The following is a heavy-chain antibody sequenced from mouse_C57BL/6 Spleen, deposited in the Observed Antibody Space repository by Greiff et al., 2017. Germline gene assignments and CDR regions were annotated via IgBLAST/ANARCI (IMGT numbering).Heavy chain of an antibody. CDR3: ARKDYGISYDYFDY. V-gene: IGHV1-82*01. D-gene: IGHD1-1*01. CDR2: IYPGDGDT. J-gene: IGHJ2*01. Sequence: QVQLQQSGPELVKPGASVKISCKASGYAFSSSWMNWVKQRPGKGLEWIGRIYPGDGDTNYNGKFKGKATLTADKSSSTAYMQLSSLTSEDSAVYFCARKDYGISYDYFDYWGQGTTLTVAS. CDR1: GYAFSSSW.